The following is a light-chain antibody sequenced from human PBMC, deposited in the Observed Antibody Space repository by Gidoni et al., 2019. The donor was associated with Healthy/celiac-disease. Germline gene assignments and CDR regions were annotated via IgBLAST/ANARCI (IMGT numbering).Light chain of an antibody. CDR1: SSDVGGYNY. Sequence: QSALTQPASVSGSPGQSITISCTVTSSDVGGYNYVSWYQQHPGKAPKLMIYDVSNRPSGVSNRFSGSKSGNTASLTISGLQAEDEADYYCSSYTSSSISFGTGTKVTVL. CDR2: DVS. CDR3: SSYTSSSIS. V-gene: IGLV2-14*01. J-gene: IGLJ1*01.